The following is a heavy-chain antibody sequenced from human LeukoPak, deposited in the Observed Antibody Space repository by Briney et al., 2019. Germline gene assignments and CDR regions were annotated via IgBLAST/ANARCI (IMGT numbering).Heavy chain of an antibody. CDR1: GGSFSGYY. J-gene: IGHJ4*02. V-gene: IGHV4-34*01. CDR3: ARVSMVRGVIPLY. Sequence: PSETLSLTCAVYGGSFSGYYWSWIRQPPGKGLEWIGEINHSGSTNYNPSLKSRVTISVDTSKNQFSLKLSSVTAADTAVYYCARVSMVRGVIPLYWGQGTLVTVSS. CDR2: INHSGST. D-gene: IGHD3-10*01.